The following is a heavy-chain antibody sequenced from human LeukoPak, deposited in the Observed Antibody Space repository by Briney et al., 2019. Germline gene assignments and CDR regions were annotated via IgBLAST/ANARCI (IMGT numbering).Heavy chain of an antibody. J-gene: IGHJ4*02. D-gene: IGHD3-22*01. CDR3: AKESFIPYYYDSSGYVDF. Sequence: PGGSLRLSCAASGFTFSSYGMHWVRQAPSKGLEWVAVISYDGSNKYYADSVKGRFTISRDNSKNTLYLQMNSLRAEDTAVYYCAKESFIPYYYDSSGYVDFWGQGTLVTVSS. CDR1: GFTFSSYG. CDR2: ISYDGSNK. V-gene: IGHV3-30*18.